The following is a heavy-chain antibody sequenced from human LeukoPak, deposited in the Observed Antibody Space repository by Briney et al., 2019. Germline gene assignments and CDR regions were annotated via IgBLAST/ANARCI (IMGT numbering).Heavy chain of an antibody. Sequence: ASVKVSCKASGYTFTSYAMNWVRQAPGQGLEWMGVSNPSDGSTTYAQKFQSRLTMTRDTSTSTIYMELSSLRSEDTAIYYCESIIVWGVNLFDYWGQGTLVTVSS. J-gene: IGHJ4*02. D-gene: IGHD3-10*01. CDR2: SNPSDGST. V-gene: IGHV1-46*01. CDR1: GYTFTSYA. CDR3: ESIIVWGVNLFDY.